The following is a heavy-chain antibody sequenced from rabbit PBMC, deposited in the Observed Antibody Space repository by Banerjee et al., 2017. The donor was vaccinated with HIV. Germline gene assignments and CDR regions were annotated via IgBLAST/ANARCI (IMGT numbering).Heavy chain of an antibody. J-gene: IGHJ4*01. D-gene: IGHD7-1*01. CDR2: INSISGNN. CDR1: GFYFNNNYV. Sequence: QEQLEESGGDLVKPEGSLKLTCTASGFYFNNNYVMCWVRQAAGKGLEWIACINSISGNNVYSIWAKSRFSISTTSSSTVTLQKTSLPAADTAAYFCSTNFAGYICFADSFNLWGPGTLVTVS. V-gene: IGHV1S45*01. CDR3: STNFAGYICFADSFNL.